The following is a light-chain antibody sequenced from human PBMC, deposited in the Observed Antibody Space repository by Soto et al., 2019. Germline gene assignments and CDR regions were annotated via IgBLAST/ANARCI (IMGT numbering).Light chain of an antibody. CDR1: QSVSSN. Sequence: EMVMTQSPATLSVSPVERATLSCRASQSVSSNLAWYQQKPGQAPRLLIYGASTRATGVPARFSVSGSGTEFNLTISSLQSEDFAVYYCQQYNNWPRATFGGGTKVDIK. V-gene: IGKV3-15*01. CDR2: GAS. J-gene: IGKJ4*01. CDR3: QQYNNWPRAT.